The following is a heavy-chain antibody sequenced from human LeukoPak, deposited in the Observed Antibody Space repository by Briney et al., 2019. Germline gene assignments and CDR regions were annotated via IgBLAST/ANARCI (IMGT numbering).Heavy chain of an antibody. D-gene: IGHD3-22*01. V-gene: IGHV4-34*01. Sequence: PSETLSLTCAVYGGSFSGYYWSWIRQPPGKGLEWIGEINHSGSTNYNPSLKSRVTISVDTSKNQFSLKLSSVTAADTAVYYCARVPYYYDSSNAFDIWGQGTMVTVSS. CDR3: ARVPYYYDSSNAFDI. J-gene: IGHJ3*02. CDR1: GGSFSGYY. CDR2: INHSGST.